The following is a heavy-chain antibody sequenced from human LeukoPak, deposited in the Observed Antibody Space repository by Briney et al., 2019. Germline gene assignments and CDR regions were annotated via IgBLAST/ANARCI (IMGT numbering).Heavy chain of an antibody. CDR2: ISDSDNTI. Sequence: PGGSLRLSCAASGFTFSDYYMSWIRQAPGKGLEWISYISDSDNTIYYADSVRGRFTISRDNAKNSLYLQMNSLTAEDTAVYYCASGQGWHFDLWGRGTLVTVSS. J-gene: IGHJ2*01. CDR3: ASGQGWHFDL. CDR1: GFTFSDYY. V-gene: IGHV3-11*01.